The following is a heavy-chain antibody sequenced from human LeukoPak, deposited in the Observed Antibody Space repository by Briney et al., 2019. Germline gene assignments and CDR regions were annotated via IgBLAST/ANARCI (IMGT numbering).Heavy chain of an antibody. Sequence: GSLRLSCAASGFTFSSYWMSWIRQPPGKGLEWIGSIDYSGSTHYNPSLESRATISIDTSKKQFSLKLSSVTAADTAVYYCAREYILYRSGWFLDYWGQGTVVTVSS. CDR2: IDYSGST. CDR1: GFTFSSYW. J-gene: IGHJ4*02. V-gene: IGHV4-39*07. CDR3: AREYILYRSGWFLDY. D-gene: IGHD6-19*01.